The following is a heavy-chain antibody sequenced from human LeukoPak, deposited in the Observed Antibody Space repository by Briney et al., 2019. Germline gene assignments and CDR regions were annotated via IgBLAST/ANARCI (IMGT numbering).Heavy chain of an antibody. CDR2: ISGSGGST. Sequence: GSLRLSCAASGFTFSSYGMSWVRQAPGKGLEWVSAISGSGGSTYYADSVKGRSTISRDNSKNTLYLQMNSLRAEDTAVYYCARVTYGSGTYGAFDYWGQGTLVTVSS. J-gene: IGHJ4*02. CDR3: ARVTYGSGTYGAFDY. D-gene: IGHD3-10*01. CDR1: GFTFSSYG. V-gene: IGHV3-23*01.